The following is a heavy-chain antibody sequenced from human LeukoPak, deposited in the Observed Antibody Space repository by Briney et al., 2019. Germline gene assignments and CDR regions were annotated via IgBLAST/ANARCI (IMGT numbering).Heavy chain of an antibody. V-gene: IGHV4-4*07. CDR2: IHTSGST. Sequence: SETLSLTCTVSGGSIRTYYWSWIRQPAGKALEWIGRIHTSGSTDYNPTLESRVSMSVDTSKNQFSLKLRSVTAADTAVYYCAREGSMTARPFVSIDYWGQGTLVTVSS. CDR3: AREGSMTARPFVSIDY. J-gene: IGHJ4*02. CDR1: GGSIRTYY. D-gene: IGHD6-6*01.